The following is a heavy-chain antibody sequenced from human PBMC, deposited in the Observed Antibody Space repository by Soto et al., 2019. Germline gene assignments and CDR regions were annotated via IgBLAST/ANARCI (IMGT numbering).Heavy chain of an antibody. CDR2: ISYDGSNK. CDR3: ARDFGDGYNSYYYYYGMDV. V-gene: IGHV3-30-3*01. Sequence: PGGSLRLSCAASGFTFSSYAMHWVRQAPGKGLEWVAVISYDGSNKYYADSVKGRFTISRDNSKNTLYLQMNSLRAEDTAVYYCARDFGDGYNSYYYYYGMDVWGQGTTVTVSS. CDR1: GFTFSSYA. D-gene: IGHD5-12*01. J-gene: IGHJ6*02.